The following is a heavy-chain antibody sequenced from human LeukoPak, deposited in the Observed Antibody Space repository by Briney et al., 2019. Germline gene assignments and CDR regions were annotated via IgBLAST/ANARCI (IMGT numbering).Heavy chain of an antibody. D-gene: IGHD3-10*01. CDR3: ARGSGDNSLDY. J-gene: IGHJ4*02. CDR1: GFNFSTYN. V-gene: IGHV3-53*04. CDR2: IYSGGST. Sequence: PGGSLRLSCAASGFNFSTYNMNWVRQAPGKGLEWVSVIYSGGSTYYADSVKGRFTISRHNSKNTLYLQMNSLRAEDTAVYYCARGSGDNSLDYWGQGTLVTVSS.